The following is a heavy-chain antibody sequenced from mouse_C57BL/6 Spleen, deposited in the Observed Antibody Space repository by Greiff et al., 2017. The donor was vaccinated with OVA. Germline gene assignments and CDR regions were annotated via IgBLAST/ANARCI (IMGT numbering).Heavy chain of an antibody. CDR3: ASGDYYGSLDY. Sequence: EVHLVVSGPGMVKPSQSLSLTCTVTGYSITSGYDWHWIRHFPGNKLEWMGYISYSGSTNYNPSLKSRISITHDTSKNHFFLKLNSVTTEDTATYYCASGDYYGSLDYWGQGTTLTVSS. CDR1: GYSITSGYD. V-gene: IGHV3-1*01. D-gene: IGHD1-1*01. J-gene: IGHJ2*01. CDR2: ISYSGST.